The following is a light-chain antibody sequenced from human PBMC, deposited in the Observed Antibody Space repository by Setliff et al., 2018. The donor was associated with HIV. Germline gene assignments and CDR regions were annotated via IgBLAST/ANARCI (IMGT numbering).Light chain of an antibody. J-gene: IGLJ1*01. CDR2: EVS. CDR3: CSYTTYSTYV. CDR1: SSDVGGYNY. V-gene: IGLV2-14*01. Sequence: QSALAQPASVSGSPGQSITISCTGTSSDVGGYNYVSWYQQHPGKAPKLIISEVSNRPSGVSNRFSGSKSGNTASLTISGLQAEDEADYYCCSYTTYSTYVFGTGTKV.